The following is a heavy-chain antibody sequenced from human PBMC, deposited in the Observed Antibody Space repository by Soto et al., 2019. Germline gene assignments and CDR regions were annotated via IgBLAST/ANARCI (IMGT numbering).Heavy chain of an antibody. CDR2: IYYSGST. V-gene: IGHV4-39*01. Sequence: SETLSLTCTVSGGSISSSSYYWGWIRQPPGKGLEWIGSIYYSGSTYYNPSLKSRVTISVDTSKNQFSLKLSSVTAADTAVYYCARRGGYCTNGVCYEWWFDPWGQGTLVTVSS. D-gene: IGHD2-8*01. J-gene: IGHJ5*02. CDR3: ARRGGYCTNGVCYEWWFDP. CDR1: GGSISSSSYY.